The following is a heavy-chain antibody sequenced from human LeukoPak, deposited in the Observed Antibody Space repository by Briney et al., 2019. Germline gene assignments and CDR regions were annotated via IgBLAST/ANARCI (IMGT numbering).Heavy chain of an antibody. J-gene: IGHJ6*02. CDR2: IWYDGSNK. Sequence: GGSLRLSCAASGFTFSSYAMSWVRQAPGKGLEWVAVIWYDGSNKYYVNSVQGRFTISRDNSKNTLYLQMNSLRAEDTAVYYCARFVATYGLDVWGQGTTVTVSS. CDR1: GFTFSSYA. V-gene: IGHV3-33*08. CDR3: ARFVATYGLDV.